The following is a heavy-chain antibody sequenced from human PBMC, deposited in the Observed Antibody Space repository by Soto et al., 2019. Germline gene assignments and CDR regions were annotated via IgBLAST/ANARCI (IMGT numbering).Heavy chain of an antibody. D-gene: IGHD6-6*01. CDR2: IIPIFGTA. J-gene: IGHJ5*02. Sequence: QVQLVQSGAEVKKPGSSVKVSCKASGGTFSSYAISWVRQAPGQGLEWMGGIIPIFGTANYAQKFQGRVTITADESTSTAYMELSSLRSEDTAVYYCARGPPGFSGNSSSPFDPWGQGTLVTVSS. V-gene: IGHV1-69*01. CDR3: ARGPPGFSGNSSSPFDP. CDR1: GGTFSSYA.